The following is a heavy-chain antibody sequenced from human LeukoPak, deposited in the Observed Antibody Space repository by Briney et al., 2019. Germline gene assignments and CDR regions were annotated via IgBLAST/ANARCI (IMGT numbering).Heavy chain of an antibody. J-gene: IGHJ4*02. D-gene: IGHD4-23*01. V-gene: IGHV3-53*01. CDR3: ARRAGGYSHPYDY. CDR1: GFTFSSYE. Sequence: GGSPRLSCAASGFTFSSYEMNWVRQAPGKGLEWVSLIYSGGSTYYADSVKGRFTISRDNSKNTLYLQMNSLRAEDTAVYYCARRAGGYSHPYDYWGQGTLVTVSS. CDR2: IYSGGST.